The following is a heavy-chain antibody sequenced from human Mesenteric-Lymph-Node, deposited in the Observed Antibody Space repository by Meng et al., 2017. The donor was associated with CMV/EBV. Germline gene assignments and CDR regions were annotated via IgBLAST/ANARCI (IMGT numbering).Heavy chain of an antibody. CDR1: GSTLSTYW. Sequence: GESLKISCAASGSTLSTYWMSWVRQAPGKGLEWVASIKHDGSEKYYVDSVKGRFTVSRDNANNSLYVQMNSLRADDTAVYYCATNYDFFSGYSHQFYYGMDVWGHGTTVTVSS. V-gene: IGHV3-7*03. D-gene: IGHD3-3*01. CDR2: IKHDGSEK. CDR3: ATNYDFFSGYSHQFYYGMDV. J-gene: IGHJ6*02.